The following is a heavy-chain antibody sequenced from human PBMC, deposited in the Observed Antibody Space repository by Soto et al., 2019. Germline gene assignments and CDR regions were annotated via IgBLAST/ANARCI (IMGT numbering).Heavy chain of an antibody. CDR2: IYISGST. CDR3: VRDCSGGGCYSDYGMDV. Sequence: SETLSLTCTVSGDSVSSYYWSWIRQPAGRGLEWIGRIYISGSTDYNPSLKGRVSMSVDRSKNQFSLKLTSVTAADTAVYYCVRDCSGGGCYSDYGMDVWDQGTTVTV. J-gene: IGHJ6*02. CDR1: GDSVSSYY. V-gene: IGHV4-4*07. D-gene: IGHD2-15*01.